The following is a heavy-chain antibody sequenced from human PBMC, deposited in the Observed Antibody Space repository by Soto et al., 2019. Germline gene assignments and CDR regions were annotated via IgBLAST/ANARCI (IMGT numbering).Heavy chain of an antibody. CDR3: ARLKGPYYYLIRWFDP. D-gene: IGHD3-22*01. J-gene: IGHJ5*02. CDR2: IHSSGST. Sequence: SETLSLTCTVSGDSITSCSYYWIWIRQHRWKGLEWIGYIHSSGSTYYNPSLKSRVTISVDTSEKQFSLKLSSVTAADTAVYYCARLKGPYYYLIRWFDPWGQGTLVTVSS. CDR1: GDSITSCSYY. V-gene: IGHV4-31*03.